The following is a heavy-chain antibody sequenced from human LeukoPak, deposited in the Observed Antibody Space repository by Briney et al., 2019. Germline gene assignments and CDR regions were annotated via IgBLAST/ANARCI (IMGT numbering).Heavy chain of an antibody. Sequence: SETQSLTCTVSGGFVSSNYWSWIRQPPGKGLEWIGYIYYSGSTNYNPSLKSRVTISEDTSKNQFSLKLTSVTAADTAVYYCARGGARLYGMDVWGQGTTVTVSS. CDR2: IYYSGST. CDR3: ARGGARLYGMDV. CDR1: GGFVSSNY. D-gene: IGHD4/OR15-4a*01. J-gene: IGHJ6*02. V-gene: IGHV4-59*02.